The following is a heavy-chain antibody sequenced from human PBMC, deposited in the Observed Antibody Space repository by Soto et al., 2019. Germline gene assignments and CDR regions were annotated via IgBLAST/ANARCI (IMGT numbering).Heavy chain of an antibody. CDR2: IWSNGANK. J-gene: IGHJ6*02. V-gene: IGHV3-23*01. CDR1: GFTFSDYA. CDR3: AKGRSYYYYYGVDV. Sequence: PGGSLRLSCAASGFTFSDYAMTWIRQAPGKGLEWVSGIWSNGANKDDADAVKGRFTISRDNSKSTLYLQMNSLRAEDTALYYCAKGRSYYYYYGVDVWGQGTTVTVSS.